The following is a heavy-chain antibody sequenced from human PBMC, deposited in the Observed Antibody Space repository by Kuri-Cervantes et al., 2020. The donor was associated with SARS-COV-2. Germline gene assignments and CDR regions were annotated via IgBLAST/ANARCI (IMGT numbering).Heavy chain of an antibody. CDR1: GFTFSSYA. J-gene: IGHJ4*02. Sequence: GESLKISCAASGFTFSSYAMHWVRQAPGKGLEWVAVISYDGSNKYYADSVKGRFTISRDNSKNTLYLRMNSLRAEDTAVYYCARGDYGDYGDYWGQGTLVTVSS. CDR2: ISYDGSNK. D-gene: IGHD4-17*01. CDR3: ARGDYGDYGDY. V-gene: IGHV3-30-3*01.